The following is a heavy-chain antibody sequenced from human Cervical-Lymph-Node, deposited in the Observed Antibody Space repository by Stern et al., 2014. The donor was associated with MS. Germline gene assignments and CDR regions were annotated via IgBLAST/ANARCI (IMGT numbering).Heavy chain of an antibody. J-gene: IGHJ4*02. Sequence: VQLVQSGGGLVQPGGSLRLSCAASGFNFNDYAMSWVRQAPGKGLECVSAITGTGCSTYDADSVKGRSTISRDNSKDTLYLQMNSLRAEDSAVYYCAKDLVYDYVWAPYSFDFWGQGTLVTVSS. V-gene: IGHV3-23*04. CDR3: AKDLVYDYVWAPYSFDF. CDR2: ITGTGCST. D-gene: IGHD3-16*01. CDR1: GFNFNDYA.